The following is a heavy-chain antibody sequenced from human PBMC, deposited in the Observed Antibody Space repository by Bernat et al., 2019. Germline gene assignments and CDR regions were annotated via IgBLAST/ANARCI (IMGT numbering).Heavy chain of an antibody. CDR3: AREGWELLLDY. CDR2: ISSSGSTI. V-gene: IGHV3-48*03. Sequence: EVQLVESGGGLVQPGGSLRLSCAASGFTFSSYEMNWVRQAPGKGLEWVSYISSSGSTIYYADSVKGRFTMSRDNAKNSLYLQMNSLRAEDAAVYYCAREGWELLLDYWGQGTLVTVSS. J-gene: IGHJ4*02. D-gene: IGHD1-26*01. CDR1: GFTFSSYE.